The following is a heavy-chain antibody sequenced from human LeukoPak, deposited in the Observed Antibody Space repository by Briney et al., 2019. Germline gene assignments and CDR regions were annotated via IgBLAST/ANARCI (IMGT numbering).Heavy chain of an antibody. D-gene: IGHD4-11*01. Sequence: PGGSLRLSCAASGFTFSTYGMHWVRQAPGKGLEWVAFLRYDGSNQYYADSVKGRFTISRDNSQNTLYLQMDSLRAEDTAVYYCAKDRLQSNYYYMDVWGKGTTVTVSS. CDR3: AKDRLQSNYYYMDV. V-gene: IGHV3-30*02. CDR1: GFTFSTYG. J-gene: IGHJ6*03. CDR2: LRYDGSNQ.